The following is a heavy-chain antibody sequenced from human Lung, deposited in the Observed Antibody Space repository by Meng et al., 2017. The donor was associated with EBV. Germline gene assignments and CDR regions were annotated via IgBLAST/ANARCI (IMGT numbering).Heavy chain of an antibody. V-gene: IGHV4-4*02. Sequence: QGHAERWGPGLVKPSGTLSFPCAVSVGSISRSNWWSWARQPPGKGLEWIGEIYHSGSTNYNPSLKSRVTISVDKSKNQFSLKLSSVTAADTAVYYCAREVPMIVMNWLDPWGQGTLVTVSS. CDR1: VGSISRSNW. CDR3: AREVPMIVMNWLDP. J-gene: IGHJ5*02. CDR2: IYHSGST. D-gene: IGHD3-22*01.